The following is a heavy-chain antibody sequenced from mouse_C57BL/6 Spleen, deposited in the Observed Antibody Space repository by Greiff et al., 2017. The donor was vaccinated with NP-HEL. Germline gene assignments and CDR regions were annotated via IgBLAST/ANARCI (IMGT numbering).Heavy chain of an antibody. V-gene: IGHV1-81*01. Sequence: QVQLQQSGAELARPGASVKLSCKASGYTFTSYGISWVKQRTGQGLEWIGEIYPRSGNTYYNETFKGKATLTADKSSSTAYMELRSLTSEDSAVYFCAATMITTGVYYFDYWGQGTTLTVSS. CDR1: GYTFTSYG. CDR3: AATMITTGVYYFDY. D-gene: IGHD2-4*01. J-gene: IGHJ2*01. CDR2: IYPRSGNT.